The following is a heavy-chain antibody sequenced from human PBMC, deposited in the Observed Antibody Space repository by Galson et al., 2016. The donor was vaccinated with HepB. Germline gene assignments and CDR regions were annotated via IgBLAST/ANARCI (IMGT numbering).Heavy chain of an antibody. CDR2: ISGSGDIT. CDR1: GLTFSSYA. CDR3: AKESVGGSRDYDYYYYGMDV. V-gene: IGHV3-23*01. D-gene: IGHD4-17*01. Sequence: SLRLSCAASGLTFSSYATSWVRQAPGKGLEWVSVISGSGDITYYADSVKGRFTISRDNSQNTLYLQMTSLRAEDTAVYYCAKESVGGSRDYDYYYYGMDVWGNGTTVTVSS. J-gene: IGHJ6*04.